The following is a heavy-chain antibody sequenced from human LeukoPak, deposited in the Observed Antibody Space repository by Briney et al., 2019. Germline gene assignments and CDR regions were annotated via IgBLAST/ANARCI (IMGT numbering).Heavy chain of an antibody. D-gene: IGHD1-26*01. Sequence: ASVKVSCKASGYTFTSYGISWVRQAPGQGLEWMGWISAYNGNTNYAQKLQGRVTMTTDTSTSTAYMELRSLRSDDTAVYYCASEGPPVVGATSLDFDYWGQGTLVTVSS. CDR3: ASEGPPVVGATSLDFDY. V-gene: IGHV1-18*01. CDR2: ISAYNGNT. CDR1: GYTFTSYG. J-gene: IGHJ4*02.